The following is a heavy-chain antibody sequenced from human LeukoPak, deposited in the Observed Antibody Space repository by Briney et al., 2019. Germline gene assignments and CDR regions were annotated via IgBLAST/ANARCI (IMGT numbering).Heavy chain of an antibody. CDR1: GFTFSSYA. CDR3: AKDRFRGSV. CDR2: ISGSGGST. Sequence: GASLRLSCAASGFTFSSYAMSWVRQAPGKGLEWVSAISGSGGSTYYADSVKGRFTISRDNSKNMLYMQMNSLRAEDTAAYYCAKDRFRGSVWGQGTLVTVSS. J-gene: IGHJ4*02. D-gene: IGHD3-10*01. V-gene: IGHV3-23*01.